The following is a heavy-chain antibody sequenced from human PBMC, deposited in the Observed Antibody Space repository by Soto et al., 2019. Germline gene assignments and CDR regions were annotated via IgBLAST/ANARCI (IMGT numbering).Heavy chain of an antibody. CDR3: ARVGGFCSGGSCQVLFFDS. D-gene: IGHD2-15*01. J-gene: IGHJ4*02. CDR2: IKLDGREK. CDR1: GFTFSNYW. V-gene: IGHV3-7*01. Sequence: GGSLRLSCAASGFTFSNYWMSWVRQAPGKGLEWVANIKLDGREKDCVDSVKGRFTISRDNAKKSLYLQMNSLRAEDTAVYYCARVGGFCSGGSCQVLFFDSWGQGALVTVS.